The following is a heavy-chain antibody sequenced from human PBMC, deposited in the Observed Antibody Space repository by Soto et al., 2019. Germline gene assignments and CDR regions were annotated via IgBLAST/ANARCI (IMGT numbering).Heavy chain of an antibody. CDR3: AKVGYDGSGYYPHPFDY. CDR1: GFTFRTYA. Sequence: GGSLRLSCAASGFTFRTYAMSWVRQAPGKGLEWVSGISSSEGSTYYADSVKGRFTISRDNSKNTLYLQMNSLGAEDTAVYYCAKVGYDGSGYYPHPFDYWGQGTLVTVSS. CDR2: ISSSEGST. D-gene: IGHD3-22*01. V-gene: IGHV3-23*01. J-gene: IGHJ4*02.